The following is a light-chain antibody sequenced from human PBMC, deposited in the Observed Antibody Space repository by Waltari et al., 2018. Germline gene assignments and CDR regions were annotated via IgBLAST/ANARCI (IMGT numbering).Light chain of an antibody. CDR3: SSWALTSTPYV. V-gene: IGLV2-14*01. Sequence: QSALTQSASVSGSPGQSITISCTGSRSDVGGYVAWYQQFPGKAPKLIIYDVSQRPSGVSNRFSGSKSGNTASLTISGLQTEDEADYYCSSWALTSTPYVFGTGTKVTVL. CDR1: RSDVGGY. J-gene: IGLJ1*01. CDR2: DVS.